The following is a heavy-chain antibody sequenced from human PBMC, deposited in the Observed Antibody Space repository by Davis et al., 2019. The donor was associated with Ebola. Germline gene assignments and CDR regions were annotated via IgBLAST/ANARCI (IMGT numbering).Heavy chain of an antibody. CDR3: ARSAYGDYAMVFDY. CDR1: GGSFSSRAYY. CDR2: IFYSGDT. V-gene: IGHV4-39*07. J-gene: IGHJ4*02. D-gene: IGHD4-17*01. Sequence: PSETLSLTCTVSGGSFSSRAYYWGWIRQPPGKGLEWIGSIFYSGDTYYTPSLKSRVTFSIDTSKNQFSLRLSSVTAADTAVYYCARSAYGDYAMVFDYWGQGMLVTVSS.